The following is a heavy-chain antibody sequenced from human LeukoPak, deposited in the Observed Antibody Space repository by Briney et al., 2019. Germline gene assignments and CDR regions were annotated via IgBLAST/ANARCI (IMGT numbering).Heavy chain of an antibody. Sequence: ASVKVSCKASGYTFNYFAMHWVRQAPGQRPEWMGCINVDNDDTRYSQKFQGRVTITADKSTSTAYMELSSLRSEDTAVYYCARPRVGYYYGMDVWGQGTTVTVSS. D-gene: IGHD5-24*01. V-gene: IGHV1-3*01. CDR1: GYTFNYFA. CDR2: INVDNDDT. CDR3: ARPRVGYYYGMDV. J-gene: IGHJ6*02.